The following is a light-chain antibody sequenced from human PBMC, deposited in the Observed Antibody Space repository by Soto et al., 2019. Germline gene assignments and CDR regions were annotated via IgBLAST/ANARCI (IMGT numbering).Light chain of an antibody. J-gene: IGKJ4*01. CDR2: GAF. V-gene: IGKV3D-20*02. Sequence: EIVLTQSPGTLSLSPGERATLFCRATQYITNSQLAWYQQKPGQAPRLLIFGAFNRATGIPDRFSGSGSGTDFTLTITRLEPEDFAVYYCQERSRWPRATFGGGTKVEMK. CDR1: QYITNSQ. CDR3: QERSRWPRAT.